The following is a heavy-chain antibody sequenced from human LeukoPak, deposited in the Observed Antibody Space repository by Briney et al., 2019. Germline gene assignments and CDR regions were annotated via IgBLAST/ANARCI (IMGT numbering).Heavy chain of an antibody. CDR1: GGSISSYY. Sequence: KPSETLSLTCTVSGGSISSYYWSWIRQPAGKGLEWIGRIYTSGSTNYNPSLKSRVTMSVDTSKNQFSLKLRSVTAADTAVYYCARYLGGARSTGSGWSVGPLHIWGQGRMVIVSS. CDR3: ARYLGGARSTGSGWSVGPLHI. J-gene: IGHJ3*02. CDR2: IYTSGST. V-gene: IGHV4-4*07. D-gene: IGHD6-19*01.